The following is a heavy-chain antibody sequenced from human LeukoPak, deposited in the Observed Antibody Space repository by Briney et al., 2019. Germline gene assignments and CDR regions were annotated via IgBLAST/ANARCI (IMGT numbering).Heavy chain of an antibody. CDR2: IYPDGSSI. Sequence: QPGGSLRLSCAASGFPFSTYWMHWVRQVPGKGLVWVSRIYPDGSSINYGDSVKGRFTISRDNAKNTLYLQMNSLRAEDTAVYYCARGDWKDAFDIWGQGTRVTVSS. CDR1: GFPFSTYW. V-gene: IGHV3-74*01. CDR3: ARGDWKDAFDI. J-gene: IGHJ3*02. D-gene: IGHD1-1*01.